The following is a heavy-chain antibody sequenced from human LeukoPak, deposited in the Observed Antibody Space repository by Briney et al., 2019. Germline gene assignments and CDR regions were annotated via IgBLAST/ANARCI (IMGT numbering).Heavy chain of an antibody. V-gene: IGHV3-73*01. CDR1: GFTFSGSA. CDR2: IRSRANSYAT. J-gene: IGHJ6*03. D-gene: IGHD1-1*01. CDR3: TRHRSVHRGYYYYMDV. Sequence: PGGPLRLSCAASGFTFSGSAMHWVRQASGKGLEWVGRIRSRANSYATAYAASVKGRFTISRDDSKNTAYLQMNSLKTEDTAVYYCTRHRSVHRGYYYYMDVWGKGTTVTVSS.